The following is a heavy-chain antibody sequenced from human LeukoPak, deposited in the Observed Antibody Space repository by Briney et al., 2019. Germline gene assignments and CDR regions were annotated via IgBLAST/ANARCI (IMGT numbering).Heavy chain of an antibody. CDR2: IRSKANSYAT. D-gene: IGHD6-19*01. CDR3: TRRIDEGLYSSGWYPY. V-gene: IGHV3-73*01. J-gene: IGHJ4*02. CDR1: GFTFSSYG. Sequence: GRSLRLSCAASGFTFSSYGMHWVRQASGKGLEWVGRIRSKANSYATAYAASVKGRFTISRDDSKNTAYLQMNSLKTEDTAVYYCTRRIDEGLYSSGWYPYWGQGTLVTVSS.